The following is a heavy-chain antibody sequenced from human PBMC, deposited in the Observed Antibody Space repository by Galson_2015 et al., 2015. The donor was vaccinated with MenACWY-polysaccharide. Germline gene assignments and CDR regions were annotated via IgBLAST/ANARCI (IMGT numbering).Heavy chain of an antibody. D-gene: IGHD1-26*01. CDR1: GFTFSGNW. Sequence: LRLSCAASGFTFSGNWMHWVRQAPGKGLEWVSYISSGGTIYYADSVKGRFTVSRDNAKNSLYLQMNSLRDDDTAVYYCARVLKGLVGAAPDYWGQGTLVTVSS. CDR3: ARVLKGLVGAAPDY. V-gene: IGHV3-69-1*01. J-gene: IGHJ4*02. CDR2: ISSGGTI.